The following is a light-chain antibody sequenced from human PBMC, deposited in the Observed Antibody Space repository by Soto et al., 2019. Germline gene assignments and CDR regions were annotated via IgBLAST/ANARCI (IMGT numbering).Light chain of an antibody. CDR3: AAWDDSLNGWV. CDR2: SNN. J-gene: IGLJ3*02. Sequence: VLTQPPSASGTPGQRVTISCSGSSSNIGSNTVNWYQQLPGTAPKLLIYSNNQRPSGVPDRFSGSKSGTSASLAISGLQSEDEADYYCAAWDDSLNGWVFGGGTTVTVL. V-gene: IGLV1-44*01. CDR1: SSNIGSNT.